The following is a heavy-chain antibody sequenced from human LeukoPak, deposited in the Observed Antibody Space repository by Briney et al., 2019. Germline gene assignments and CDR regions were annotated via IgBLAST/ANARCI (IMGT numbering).Heavy chain of an antibody. CDR1: GGSISSYY. D-gene: IGHD5-18*01. J-gene: IGHJ6*03. CDR3: ARTTEGGYTYGYFYYYYMDV. Sequence: SETLSLTCTVSGGSISSYYWSWIRQPAGKGLEWIGSIYYTGSTYNNPSLKSRVTISVDTSKNQFSLKLTSVTAADTAVYYCARTTEGGYTYGYFYYYYMDVWGKGTTVTISS. CDR2: IYYTGST. V-gene: IGHV4-59*01.